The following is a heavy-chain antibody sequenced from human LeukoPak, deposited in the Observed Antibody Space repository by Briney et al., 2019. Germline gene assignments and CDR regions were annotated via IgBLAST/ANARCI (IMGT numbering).Heavy chain of an antibody. CDR2: IYPGDSDT. CDR3: ARAITGTDRLVDY. D-gene: IGHD1-20*01. CDR1: GYSFTSYW. V-gene: IGHV5-51*01. Sequence: GEPLKISCKGSGYSFTSYWIGWVRQMPGKGLEWMAIIYPGDSDTRYSPSFQGQVTISADKSISTAYLQWSSLKASDTAMYYCARAITGTDRLVDYWGQGTLVTVSS. J-gene: IGHJ4*02.